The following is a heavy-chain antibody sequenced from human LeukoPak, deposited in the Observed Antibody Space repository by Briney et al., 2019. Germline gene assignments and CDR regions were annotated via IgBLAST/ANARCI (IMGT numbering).Heavy chain of an antibody. V-gene: IGHV1-69*13. J-gene: IGHJ6*03. Sequence: SVKVSCKASGGTFSSYAISWVRQAPGQGLEWMGGIIPIFGTANYAQKFQGRVTITADESTSTAYMELSRLRSDDTAVYYCASAEVGQDYYYYYYMDVWGKGTTVTVSS. CDR2: IIPIFGTA. D-gene: IGHD1-14*01. CDR3: ASAEVGQDYYYYYYMDV. CDR1: GGTFSSYA.